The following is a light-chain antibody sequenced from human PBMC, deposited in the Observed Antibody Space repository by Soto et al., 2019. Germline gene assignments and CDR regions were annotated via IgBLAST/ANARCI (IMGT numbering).Light chain of an antibody. V-gene: IGKV3-20*01. CDR1: QSVSSSS. Sequence: EIVLTQSPGTLSLSPGERATLSCRASQSVSSSSLAWYQQKPGQAPRLLIYGASSRATGIPHRFSGSGSGTDFTLTISRLEPEDFAVYYCQQYGSSPPMYTFGQGTKLEIK. J-gene: IGKJ2*01. CDR2: GAS. CDR3: QQYGSSPPMYT.